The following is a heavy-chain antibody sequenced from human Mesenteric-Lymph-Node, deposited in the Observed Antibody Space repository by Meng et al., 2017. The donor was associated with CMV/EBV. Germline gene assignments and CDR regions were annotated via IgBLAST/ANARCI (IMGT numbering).Heavy chain of an antibody. CDR1: GFTVSSNY. Sequence: GESLKISCAVSGFTVSSNYMSWVRQAPGKGLEWVSFLYSGDTTYYADSVKGRFTISRDNSKNTMFLQVNSLRAEDTAVYHCAKDHRGYTGIDYWGQGTLVTVSS. V-gene: IGHV3-53*05. CDR3: AKDHRGYTGIDY. CDR2: LYSGDTT. D-gene: IGHD5-12*01. J-gene: IGHJ4*02.